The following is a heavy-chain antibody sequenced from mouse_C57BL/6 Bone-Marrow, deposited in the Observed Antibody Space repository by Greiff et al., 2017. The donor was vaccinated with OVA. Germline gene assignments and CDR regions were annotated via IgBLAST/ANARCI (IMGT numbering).Heavy chain of an antibody. CDR3: ARSGLGRAWFAY. D-gene: IGHD4-1*01. V-gene: IGHV1-7*01. J-gene: IGHJ3*01. CDR2: INPSSGYT. CDR1: GYTFTSYW. Sequence: QVQLQQSGADLAKPGASVKLSCKASGYTFTSYWMHWVKQRPGQGLEWIGYINPSSGYTTYNQKFKDKATLTADKSYSTASMQLSILTYEDAAVYYCARSGLGRAWFAYWYQGNRVTVSA.